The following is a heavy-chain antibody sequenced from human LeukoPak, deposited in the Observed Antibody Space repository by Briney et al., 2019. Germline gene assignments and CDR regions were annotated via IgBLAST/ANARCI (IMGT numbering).Heavy chain of an antibody. D-gene: IGHD5-18*01. CDR3: ARRGGIQLWSPIN. CDR2: IYYSGST. CDR1: GGSISSYY. V-gene: IGHV4-59*12. J-gene: IGHJ4*02. Sequence: PSETLSLTCTVSGGSISSYYWSWIRQPPGKGLEWIGYIYYSGSTNYNPSLKSRVTISVDTSKNQFSLKLSSVTAADTAVYYCARRGGIQLWSPINWGQGTLVTVSS.